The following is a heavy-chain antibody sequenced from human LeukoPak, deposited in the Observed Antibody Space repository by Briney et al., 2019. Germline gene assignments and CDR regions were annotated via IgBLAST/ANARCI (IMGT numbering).Heavy chain of an antibody. Sequence: ASVKVSCKASGYTFTGYYMHWVRQAPGQGLEWMGWINPNSGGTNYAQKFQGRVTMTRDTSISTAYMELSRLRSDDTAVYYCARQYGGNSFDAFDIWGQGTMVTVSS. CDR2: INPNSGGT. D-gene: IGHD4-23*01. CDR3: ARQYGGNSFDAFDI. J-gene: IGHJ3*02. CDR1: GYTFTGYY. V-gene: IGHV1-2*02.